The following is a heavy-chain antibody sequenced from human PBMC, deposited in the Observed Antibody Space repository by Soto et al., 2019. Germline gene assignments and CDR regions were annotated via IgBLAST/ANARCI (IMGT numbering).Heavy chain of an antibody. V-gene: IGHV3-53*01. J-gene: IGHJ4*02. CDR2: LYSGGNT. D-gene: IGHD2-2*01. Sequence: GGSLRLSCAASEFTVSNNEMSWVRQAPGKGLEWVSILYSGGNTYYADSVEGRFTISRDGSKNTLYLHMNSLRAEDTAVYYCALRRVAYADFWGQGTRVTVSS. CDR1: EFTVSNNE. CDR3: ALRRVAYADF.